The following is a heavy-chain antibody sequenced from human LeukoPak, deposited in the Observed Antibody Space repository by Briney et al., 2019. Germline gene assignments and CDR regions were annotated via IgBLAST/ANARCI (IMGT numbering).Heavy chain of an antibody. Sequence: GGSLRLSCAASGFSFSNFDMNWVRQAPGKGLEWVSSISSSSSYIYYADSVKGRFTISRDNAKNSLYLQMNSLRTEDTAVYYCAKGRGWEASYYYYYMHVWGKGTTVTISS. CDR2: ISSSSSYI. CDR1: GFSFSNFD. V-gene: IGHV3-21*01. J-gene: IGHJ6*03. CDR3: AKGRGWEASYYYYYMHV. D-gene: IGHD1-26*01.